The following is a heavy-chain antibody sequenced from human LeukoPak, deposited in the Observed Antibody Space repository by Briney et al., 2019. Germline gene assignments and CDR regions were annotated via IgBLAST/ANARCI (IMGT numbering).Heavy chain of an antibody. CDR3: ARDPPDYGDYGEYFQH. V-gene: IGHV4-4*07. J-gene: IGHJ1*01. CDR2: IYTSGST. D-gene: IGHD4-17*01. Sequence: PPETLSLTCTVSGGSISSYYWSWIRQPAGKGLEWIGRIYTSGSTNYNPSLKSRVTMSVDTSKNQFSLKLSSVTAADTAVYYCARDPPDYGDYGEYFQHWGQGTLVTVSS. CDR1: GGSISSYY.